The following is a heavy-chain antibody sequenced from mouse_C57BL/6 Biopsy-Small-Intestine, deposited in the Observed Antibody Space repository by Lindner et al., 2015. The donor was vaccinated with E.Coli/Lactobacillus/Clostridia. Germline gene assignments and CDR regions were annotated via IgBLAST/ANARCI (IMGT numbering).Heavy chain of an antibody. CDR2: IDPGDGEA. CDR1: GFNIKDYY. Sequence: VQLQESGAEPVKPGASVRLSCTASGFNIKDYYMHWVKQRTDQGLDWIGRIDPGDGEAKYAPKFQGRATMTSDTSSNTVYLQLSSLTSEDTAVYFCARYYFGFDYWGQGTALTVSS. D-gene: IGHD1-1*01. J-gene: IGHJ2*01. CDR3: ARYYFGFDY. V-gene: IGHV14-2*01.